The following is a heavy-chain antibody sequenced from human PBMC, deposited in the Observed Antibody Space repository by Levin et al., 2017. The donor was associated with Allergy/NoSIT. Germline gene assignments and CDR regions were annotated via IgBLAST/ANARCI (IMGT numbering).Heavy chain of an antibody. D-gene: IGHD1-1*01. CDR2: IYYSGST. V-gene: IGHV4-59*01. CDR3: ARTVQRGYYYYGMDV. J-gene: IGHJ6*02. Sequence: SQTLSLTCTVSGGSISSYYWSWIRQPPGKGLEWIGYIYYSGSTNYNPSLKSRVTISVDTSKNQFSLKLSSVTAADTAVYYCARTVQRGYYYYGMDVWGQGTTVTVSS. CDR1: GGSISSYY.